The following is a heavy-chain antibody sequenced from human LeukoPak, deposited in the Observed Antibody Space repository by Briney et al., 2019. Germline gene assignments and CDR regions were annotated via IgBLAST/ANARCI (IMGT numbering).Heavy chain of an antibody. CDR1: GGSISSYY. J-gene: IGHJ4*02. Sequence: SETLSPTCTVSGGSISSYYWNWIRQPAGKGLEWIGRIYSSGSTNYNSSLKNRVTMSVDTSKNQFSLKLSSVTAADTAVYYCGRGVEASGPFDYWGQGTLVSVSS. V-gene: IGHV4-4*07. D-gene: IGHD2-15*01. CDR3: GRGVEASGPFDY. CDR2: IYSSGST.